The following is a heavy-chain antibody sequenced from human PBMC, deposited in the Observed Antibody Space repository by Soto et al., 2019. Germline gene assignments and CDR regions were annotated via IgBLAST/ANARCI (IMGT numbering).Heavy chain of an antibody. J-gene: IGHJ4*02. CDR3: AKDWPGTRTTGLDC. CDR1: GFTFSGYA. CDR2: IGHRGAAT. D-gene: IGHD1-1*01. Sequence: EVQMLESGGDLVQPGGSLRLSCAASGFTFSGYAMSWVLQAPGKGLEWVSSIGHRGAATSYANSVKGRFTISRDNSRNTLFLQMNSLRVEDTALYYCAKDWPGTRTTGLDCWGQGTLVTVSS. V-gene: IGHV3-23*01.